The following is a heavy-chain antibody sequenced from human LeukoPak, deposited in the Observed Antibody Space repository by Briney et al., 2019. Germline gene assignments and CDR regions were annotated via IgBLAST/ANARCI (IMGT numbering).Heavy chain of an antibody. Sequence: SETLSLTCNVSGSSISSYYWSWIRQPAGKGLEWIGRIYSSGSTYYNPSLKSRVTMSVDTSKNQFSLKLSSVSAADTAVYYCARVPQGKDWYFDLWGRGTLVTVSS. D-gene: IGHD3-10*01. V-gene: IGHV4-4*07. CDR1: GSSISSYY. CDR2: IYSSGST. J-gene: IGHJ2*01. CDR3: ARVPQGKDWYFDL.